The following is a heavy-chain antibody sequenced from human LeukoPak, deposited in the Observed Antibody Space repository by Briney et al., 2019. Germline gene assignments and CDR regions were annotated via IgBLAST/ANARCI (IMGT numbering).Heavy chain of an antibody. D-gene: IGHD7-27*01. CDR2: ISNSGRYI. CDR3: ATIWGSPDAFDL. V-gene: IGHV3-21*01. Sequence: GGSLRLSCAASGFIFSKYNMKWVRQAPGKGVEWVSSISNSGRYIDYADSVQGRFTISRDNAKASLSLQMNSLRADDTAVYYCATIWGSPDAFDLWGRGTKVTVSS. J-gene: IGHJ3*01. CDR1: GFIFSKYN.